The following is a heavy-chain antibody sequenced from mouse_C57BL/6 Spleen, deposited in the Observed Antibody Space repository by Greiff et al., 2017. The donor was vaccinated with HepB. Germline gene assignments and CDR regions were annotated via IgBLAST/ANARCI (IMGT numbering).Heavy chain of an antibody. V-gene: IGHV10-3*01. CDR2: IRSKSSNYAT. CDR3: VRSDYGSPYWYFDV. D-gene: IGHD1-1*01. CDR1: GFTFNTYA. J-gene: IGHJ1*03. Sequence: VQLKESGGGLVQPKGSLKLSCAASGFTFNTYAMHWVRQAPGKGLEWVARIRSKSSNYATYYADSVKDRFTISRDDSQSMLYLQMNNLKTEDTAMYYGVRSDYGSPYWYFDVWGTGTTVTVSS.